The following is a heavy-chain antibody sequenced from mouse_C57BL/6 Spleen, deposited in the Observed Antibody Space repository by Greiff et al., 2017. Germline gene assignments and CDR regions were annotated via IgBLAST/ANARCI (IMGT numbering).Heavy chain of an antibody. Sequence: EVMLVESGPVLVKPGASVKMSCKASGYTFTDYYMNWVKQSHGKSLEWIGVINPYNGGTSYNQKFKGKATLTVDKSSSTAYMELNSLTSEDSAVYYCARKRTSYWYFDVWGTGTTVTVSS. CDR3: ARKRTSYWYFDV. CDR2: INPYNGGT. CDR1: GYTFTDYY. V-gene: IGHV1-19*01. J-gene: IGHJ1*03.